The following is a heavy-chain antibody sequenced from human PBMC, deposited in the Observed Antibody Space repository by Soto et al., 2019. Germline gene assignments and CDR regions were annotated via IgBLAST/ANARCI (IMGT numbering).Heavy chain of an antibody. D-gene: IGHD6-6*01. CDR1: GFTFSSYE. Sequence: EVQLVESGGGLAQPGGSLRLSCAASGFTFSSYEMNWVRQAPGKVLEWVSYISSSGTTIYYADSVKGQINIARDNAKNSSHLQMKSLRAEDTAVYYCAIDRLLYASSWTGYFEYWGQGTLLTVSS. CDR2: ISSSGTTI. V-gene: IGHV3-48*03. J-gene: IGHJ4*02. CDR3: AIDRLLYASSWTGYFEY.